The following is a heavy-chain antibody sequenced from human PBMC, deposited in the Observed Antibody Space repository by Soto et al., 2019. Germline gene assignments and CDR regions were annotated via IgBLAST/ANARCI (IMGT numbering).Heavy chain of an antibody. Sequence: ASVKVSCKASGGTFSSYAISWVRQAPGQGLEWMGGIIPIFGTANYAQKFQGRVTITADESTSTAYMELSSLRSEDTAVYYCAREAIFPPTMVRGVANWFDPWGQGTLVTVSS. CDR1: GGTFSSYA. CDR3: AREAIFPPTMVRGVANWFDP. CDR2: IIPIFGTA. D-gene: IGHD3-10*01. J-gene: IGHJ5*02. V-gene: IGHV1-69*13.